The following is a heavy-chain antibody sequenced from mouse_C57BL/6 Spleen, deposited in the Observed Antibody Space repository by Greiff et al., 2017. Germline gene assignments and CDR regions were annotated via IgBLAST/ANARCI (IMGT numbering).Heavy chain of an antibody. D-gene: IGHD1-1*01. CDR3: TREDPIATLVIDY. CDR1: GYTFTSYW. J-gene: IGHJ2*01. Sequence: VQLKQPGAELVRPGSSVKLSCKASGYTFTSYWMHWVKQRPIQGLEWIGNIYPSDSDTHYNQKFKGKATLTVDKSSSTAYMQRSSLTYEDSAVXYCTREDPIATLVIDYWGQGTTLTVSS. CDR2: IYPSDSDT. V-gene: IGHV1-52*01.